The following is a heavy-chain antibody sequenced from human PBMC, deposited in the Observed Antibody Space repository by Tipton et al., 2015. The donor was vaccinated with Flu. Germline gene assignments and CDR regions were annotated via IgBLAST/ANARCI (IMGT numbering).Heavy chain of an antibody. V-gene: IGHV3-74*01. CDR1: GFKFTDYW. CDR2: VSGDGSRT. J-gene: IGHJ4*02. CDR3: VRAIAAAGSR. Sequence: SLRLSCAASGFKFTDYWMHWVRQVPGKGLDWVACVSGDGSRTYYAPSVRGRFTISRDNAKNSLYLQMNSLRVEDTAVYYCVRAIAAAGSRWGQGTLVTVSS. D-gene: IGHD6-13*01.